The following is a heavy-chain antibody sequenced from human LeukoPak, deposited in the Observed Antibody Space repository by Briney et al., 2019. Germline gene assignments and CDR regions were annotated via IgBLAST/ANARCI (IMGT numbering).Heavy chain of an antibody. CDR3: ARDLSSSGGMDV. Sequence: GGSLRLSCAASGFTFSTYWMNWVRQTPGKGLEWVANIRQDGSQIYYVDSVKGRFIISRDNAKNSLYLQMNGLRVEDTAVYYCARDLSSSGGMDVWGQGTRSPSP. CDR2: IRQDGSQI. V-gene: IGHV3-7*05. D-gene: IGHD6-6*01. J-gene: IGHJ6*02. CDR1: GFTFSTYW.